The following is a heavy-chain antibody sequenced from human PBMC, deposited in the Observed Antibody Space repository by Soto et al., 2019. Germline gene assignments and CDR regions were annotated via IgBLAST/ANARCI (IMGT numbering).Heavy chain of an antibody. V-gene: IGHV4-59*01. D-gene: IGHD3-3*01. J-gene: IGHJ6*03. CDR3: ARRPDDFWSFYMDV. CDR1: GGTISSYY. Sequence: SEPMSVTSTVAGGTISSYYWSWIRKNPGKGLEWIGYIYYSGSTNYNPSLKSRVTISVDTSKNQFSLKLSSVTAADTAVYYCARRPDDFWSFYMDVWGKGTTVTVSS. CDR2: IYYSGST.